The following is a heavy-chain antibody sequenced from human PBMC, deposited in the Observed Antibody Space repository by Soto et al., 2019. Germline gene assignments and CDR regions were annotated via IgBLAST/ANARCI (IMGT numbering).Heavy chain of an antibody. Sequence: SETLSLTCTVSGGSISSSSYYWGWIRQPPGKGLEWIGTIYYSGTTYYNPSLKSRVTISVDTSKNQFSLKLSSVTAADTAVYYCARRPPYYYDNSGYYFDDWGQGTLVTGSS. D-gene: IGHD3-22*01. V-gene: IGHV4-39*01. CDR2: IYYSGTT. CDR1: GGSISSSSYY. J-gene: IGHJ4*02. CDR3: ARRPPYYYDNSGYYFDD.